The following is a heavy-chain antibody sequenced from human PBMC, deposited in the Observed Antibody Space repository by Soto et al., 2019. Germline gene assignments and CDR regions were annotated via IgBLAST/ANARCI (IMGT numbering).Heavy chain of an antibody. CDR1: GFLFSSYE. D-gene: IGHD2-15*01. CDR3: ARAVASRSRGYFDS. Sequence: PGGSLRLSCAASGFLFSSYEMNWVRQAPGKGLEWLSYISSSGSSIYYTESVKGRFTISRDNAKKSLHLQMNSLRVEDTAVYYCARAVASRSRGYFDSWGQGVLVTVSS. CDR2: ISSSGSSI. V-gene: IGHV3-48*03. J-gene: IGHJ4*02.